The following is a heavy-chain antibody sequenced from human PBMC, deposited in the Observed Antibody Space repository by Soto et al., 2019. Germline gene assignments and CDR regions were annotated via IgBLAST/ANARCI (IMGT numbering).Heavy chain of an antibody. V-gene: IGHV1-69*02. CDR1: GGTFSSYT. CDR2: IIPILGIA. D-gene: IGHD4-4*01. CDR3: ARTDYNTSPDI. J-gene: IGHJ3*02. Sequence: ASVKVSCKASGGTFSSYTISWVRQAPGQGLEWMGRIIPILGIANYAQKFQGRVTITADKSTSTAYMELSILRSQDTAGYYGARTDYNTSPDIWGPGTIVTVSS.